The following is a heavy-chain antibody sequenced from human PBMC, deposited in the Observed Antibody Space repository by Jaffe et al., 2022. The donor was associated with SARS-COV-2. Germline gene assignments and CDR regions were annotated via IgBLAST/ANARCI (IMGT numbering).Heavy chain of an antibody. J-gene: IGHJ4*02. Sequence: EVQLVESGGGLVQPGRSLRLSCAASGFTFDDYAMHWVRQAPGKGLEWVSGISWNSGAIAYADSVKGRFTISRDNARNSLYLQMNSLRAEDTALYYCTKVLPRNTYGSGSFYNSFDYWGQGTLVTVSS. CDR1: GFTFDDYA. CDR2: ISWNSGAI. D-gene: IGHD3-10*01. V-gene: IGHV3-9*01. CDR3: TKVLPRNTYGSGSFYNSFDY.